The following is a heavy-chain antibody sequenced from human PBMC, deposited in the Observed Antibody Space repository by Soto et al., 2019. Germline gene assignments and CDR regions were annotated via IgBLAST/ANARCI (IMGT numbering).Heavy chain of an antibody. J-gene: IGHJ2*01. CDR2: FIPIFGTV. D-gene: IGHD5-12*01. Sequence: QVQLVQSGAEVKKPGSSVKVSCKASGGTFSNYPISWVRQAPGQGLEWMGGFIPIFGTVNYAQKFQGRVTIPADEYTSAAYMALSSLRSEDTAVYYCARGNHRWLQLWFFDLWGRGTLVTVSS. V-gene: IGHV1-69*12. CDR1: GGTFSNYP. CDR3: ARGNHRWLQLWFFDL.